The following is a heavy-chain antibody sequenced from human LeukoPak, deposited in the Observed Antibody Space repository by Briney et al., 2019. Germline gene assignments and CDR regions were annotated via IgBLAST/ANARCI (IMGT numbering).Heavy chain of an antibody. CDR1: GFTFSSYA. Sequence: GGSLRLSCAASGFTFSSYAMHWVRQAPGKGLEYVSAISSNGGSKYYANSVKGRFTISRDNSKSTLYLQMGSLRAEDMAVYYCARGEAVAGTEFDYWGQGTLVTVSS. CDR3: ARGEAVAGTEFDY. D-gene: IGHD6-19*01. CDR2: ISSNGGSK. V-gene: IGHV3-64*01. J-gene: IGHJ4*02.